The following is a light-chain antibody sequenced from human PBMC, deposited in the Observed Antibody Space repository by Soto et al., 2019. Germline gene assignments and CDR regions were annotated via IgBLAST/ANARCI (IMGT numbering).Light chain of an antibody. Sequence: EIVMTQSPATLSVSPGERATLSCRASQSVSSNLAWYQQKPCQAPRLLIYGASTRATGIQARFSGSGSGTEFTLTISSLQSEDFAVYYFQQYNNWPYTCGQGTKLDIK. V-gene: IGKV3-15*01. CDR3: QQYNNWPYT. CDR2: GAS. J-gene: IGKJ2*01. CDR1: QSVSSN.